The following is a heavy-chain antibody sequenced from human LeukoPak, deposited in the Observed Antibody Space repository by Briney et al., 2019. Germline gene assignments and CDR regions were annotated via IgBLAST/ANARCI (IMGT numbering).Heavy chain of an antibody. J-gene: IGHJ6*02. CDR1: GFTFSSYA. V-gene: IGHV3-23*01. Sequence: GRSLRLSCTTSGFTFSSYAMSWVRQAPGKGLEWVSAIGGSGGSTYYADSVKGRFTISRDNSKNTLYLQMNSLRAEDTAVYYCAKWAQVYGMDVWGQGTTVTVSS. CDR3: AKWAQVYGMDV. CDR2: IGGSGGST.